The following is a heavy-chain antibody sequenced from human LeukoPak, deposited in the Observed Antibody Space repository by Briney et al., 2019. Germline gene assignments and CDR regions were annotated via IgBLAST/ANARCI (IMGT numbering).Heavy chain of an antibody. V-gene: IGHV3-23*01. CDR1: GFTFSSYA. Sequence: GGSLRLSCAASGFTFSSYAMIWVRQAPGKGLEWVSTISGSGGSRYYADSVKGRFIISRDNSKSTQYLRMNSLRAEDTAVYYCARDVQYDSAGYYYVGAFDVWGQGTMVTASS. CDR3: ARDVQYDSAGYYYVGAFDV. J-gene: IGHJ3*01. D-gene: IGHD3-22*01. CDR2: ISGSGGSR.